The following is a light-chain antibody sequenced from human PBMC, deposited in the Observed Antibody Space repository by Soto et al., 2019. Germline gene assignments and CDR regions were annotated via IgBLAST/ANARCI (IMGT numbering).Light chain of an antibody. CDR2: AAS. J-gene: IGKJ4*01. CDR1: QSISSY. CDR3: QQSYRTLT. Sequence: DIQMTQSPSSLSASVGDRVTITCRASQSISSYLNWYQQKPGKAPKLLIYAASSLQSGVPSRFSGSGSGTDFTLTISSLQPEDFATYYCQQSYRTLTFGGGTKVETK. V-gene: IGKV1-39*01.